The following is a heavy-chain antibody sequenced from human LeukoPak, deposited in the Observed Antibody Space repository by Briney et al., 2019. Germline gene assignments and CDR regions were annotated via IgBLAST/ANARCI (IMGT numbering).Heavy chain of an antibody. CDR2: INTNTENP. D-gene: IGHD3-10*01. V-gene: IGHV7-4-1*02. CDR1: GYTFTGYY. Sequence: ASVKVSCTASGYTFTGYYMHWVRQAPGQGLEWMGWINTNTENPAYAQGFTGRFVFSLDTSVSTAYLQISSLKAEDTAVYYCARDRGVRGDYWGQGTLVTVSS. J-gene: IGHJ4*02. CDR3: ARDRGVRGDY.